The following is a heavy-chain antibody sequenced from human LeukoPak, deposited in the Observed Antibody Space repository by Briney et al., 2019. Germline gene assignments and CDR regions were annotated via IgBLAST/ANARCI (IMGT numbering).Heavy chain of an antibody. CDR1: GFTFSSYG. CDR2: IRYDGSNK. D-gene: IGHD3-3*01. Sequence: PGGSLRLSCAASGFTFSSYGMHWVRQAPGKGLEWAAFIRYDGSNKYYADSVKGRFTITRDNSKNTLYLQMNSLRAEDTTVYYCAKVSHSNYDFWSGYYLDYWGQGTLVTVSS. J-gene: IGHJ4*02. V-gene: IGHV3-30*02. CDR3: AKVSHSNYDFWSGYYLDY.